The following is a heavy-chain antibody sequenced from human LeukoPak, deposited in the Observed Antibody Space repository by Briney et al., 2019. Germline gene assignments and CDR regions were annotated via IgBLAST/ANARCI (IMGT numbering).Heavy chain of an antibody. J-gene: IGHJ6*02. D-gene: IGHD3-16*02. CDR3: ARKNWLSGYYYYYGMDV. V-gene: IGHV4-34*01. CDR2: INHSGST. Sequence: SETLSLTCAVYGGSFGGYYWSWLRQPPGKGLEWIGEINHSGSTNYNPSLKSRVTISVDTSKNQFSLKLSSVTAADTAVYYCARKNWLSGYYYYYGMDVWGQGTTVTVSS. CDR1: GGSFGGYY.